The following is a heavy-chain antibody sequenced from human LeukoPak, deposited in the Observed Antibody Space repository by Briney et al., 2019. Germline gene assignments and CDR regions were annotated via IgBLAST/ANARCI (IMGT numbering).Heavy chain of an antibody. J-gene: IGHJ4*02. CDR3: ARGPDYDILADYFDY. Sequence: GGSLRLSCVASGFTFSSYSMNWVRQAPGKGLKWVSSISSSSSYIYYADSVRGRFTISRDNSKNTLFLQMNSLRPEDTAVYYCARGPDYDILADYFDYWGQGTLVTVSS. V-gene: IGHV3-21*01. CDR1: GFTFSSYS. CDR2: ISSSSSYI. D-gene: IGHD3-9*01.